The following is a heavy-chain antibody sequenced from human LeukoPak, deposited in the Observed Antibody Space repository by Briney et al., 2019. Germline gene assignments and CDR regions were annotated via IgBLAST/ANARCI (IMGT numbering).Heavy chain of an antibody. D-gene: IGHD6-13*01. CDR1: GFTFSSYW. V-gene: IGHV3-74*01. CDR3: ARVVSPKQPLGIAAGAGGWFDP. Sequence: GGSLRLSCAASGFTFSSYWMHWVRHAPGKGLVWVSRINTDGSSTSYADSVKGRFTISRDNAKNTLYLQMNSLRSEDTAVYYCARVVSPKQPLGIAAGAGGWFDPWGQGTLVTVSS. CDR2: INTDGSST. J-gene: IGHJ5*02.